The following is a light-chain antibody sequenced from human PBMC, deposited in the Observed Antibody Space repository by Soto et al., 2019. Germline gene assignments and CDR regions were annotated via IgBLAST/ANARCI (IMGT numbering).Light chain of an antibody. CDR3: QQYGSSSIT. Sequence: IVLTQSPGTLYLSPGEIATLSCRASQSVSSSYLAWYQQKPGQAPRLLIYAASIRATHIPDSFSGSGSVKDCTLTISRLEADDFAVFYCQQYGSSSITFGQGTRLEI. V-gene: IGKV3-20*01. CDR1: QSVSSSY. J-gene: IGKJ5*01. CDR2: AAS.